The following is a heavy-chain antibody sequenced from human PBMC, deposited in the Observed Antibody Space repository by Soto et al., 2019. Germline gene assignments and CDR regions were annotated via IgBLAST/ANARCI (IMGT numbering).Heavy chain of an antibody. J-gene: IGHJ4*02. CDR3: TRGDY. Sequence: QVHLQESGPGLVKPSQTLSLACSVSGESITSLGYYWTWVRQPPGKGLEWIGFVSYTGSTFYNSALRSRVPISSLTSQNHFFLHVKSVTVADTAMYFCTRGDYWGQGVLVTVSS. CDR2: VSYTGST. CDR1: GESITSLGYY. V-gene: IGHV4-31*03.